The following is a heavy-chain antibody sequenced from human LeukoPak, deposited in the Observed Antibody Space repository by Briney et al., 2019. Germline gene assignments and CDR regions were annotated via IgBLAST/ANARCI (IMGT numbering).Heavy chain of an antibody. CDR3: TQGMYV. V-gene: IGHV4-38-2*01. CDR1: GYSISSGYY. J-gene: IGHJ6*04. CDR2: IYHSGST. Sequence: PSETLSLTCAVSGYSISSGYYWGWIRQPPGKGLEWIGSIYHSGSTYYNPSLNSRVTISVDTSKNQFSLMLSSVTAADTAVYYCTQGMYVWGEGITVTVSS.